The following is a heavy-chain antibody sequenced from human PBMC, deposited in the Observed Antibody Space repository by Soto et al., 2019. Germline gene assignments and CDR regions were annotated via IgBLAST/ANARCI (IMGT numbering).Heavy chain of an antibody. CDR1: GGTFSSYT. CDR3: ARTQKGDLYYYYMDV. J-gene: IGHJ6*03. V-gene: IGHV1-69*02. Sequence: ASVKVSCKASGGTFSSYTISWVRQAPGQGLEWMGRIIPILGIANYAQKFQGRVTITADKSTSTAYMELSSLRSEDTAVYYCARTQKGDLYYYYMDVWGKGTTVTVSS. CDR2: IIPILGIA.